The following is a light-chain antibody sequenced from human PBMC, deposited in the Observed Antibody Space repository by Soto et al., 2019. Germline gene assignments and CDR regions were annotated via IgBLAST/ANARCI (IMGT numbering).Light chain of an antibody. Sequence: DIQMTQSPSTLSASVGDRVTITCRASQSISNWLAWYQQKPGKAPKLLIYQASGLESGVPSRFSGSGSGTEFTLTISSLQPDDFATYYCQQYNYYYTFGQGTKLEIK. J-gene: IGKJ2*01. CDR1: QSISNW. CDR2: QAS. V-gene: IGKV1-5*03. CDR3: QQYNYYYT.